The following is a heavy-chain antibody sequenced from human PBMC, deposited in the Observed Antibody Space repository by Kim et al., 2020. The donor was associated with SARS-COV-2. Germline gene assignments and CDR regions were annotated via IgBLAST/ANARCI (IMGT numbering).Heavy chain of an antibody. Sequence: GGSLRLSCTASGFTFGDYAMSWFRQAPGKGLEWVGFIRSKAYGGTTEYAASVKGRFTISRDDSKSIAYLQMNSLKTEDTAVYYCTRPAWPWLGGPDYYYGMDVWGQGTTVTVSS. CDR1: GFTFGDYA. D-gene: IGHD6-19*01. J-gene: IGHJ6*02. V-gene: IGHV3-49*03. CDR2: IRSKAYGGTT. CDR3: TRPAWPWLGGPDYYYGMDV.